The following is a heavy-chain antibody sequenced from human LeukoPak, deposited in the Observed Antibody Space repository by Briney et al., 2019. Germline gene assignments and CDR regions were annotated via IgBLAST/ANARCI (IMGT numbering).Heavy chain of an antibody. D-gene: IGHD3/OR15-3a*01. CDR2: ISSSGSTI. V-gene: IGHV3-48*04. CDR1: GFTFSSYS. Sequence: GGSLRLSCAASGFTFSSYSMNWVRQAPGKGLEWVSYISSSGSTIYYADSVKGRFTISRDNAKNSLYLQMNSLRAEDTAVYYCARETIFGLTDAFDIWGQGTMVTVSS. J-gene: IGHJ3*02. CDR3: ARETIFGLTDAFDI.